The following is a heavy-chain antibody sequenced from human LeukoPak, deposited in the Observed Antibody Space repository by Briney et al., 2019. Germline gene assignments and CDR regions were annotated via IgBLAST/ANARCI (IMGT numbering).Heavy chain of an antibody. D-gene: IGHD2-2*02. J-gene: IGHJ5*02. CDR1: RGSISSDDYY. CDR2: IYYSGST. CDR3: ARSVVPAAIRFDP. V-gene: IGHV4-30-4*01. Sequence: PSQTLSLTCTVSRGSISSDDYYSSWIRQPPGKGLEWIGYIYYSGSTYYNPSLKSRVTISVDTSKNQFSLKLSSVTAADTAVYYCARSVVPAAIRFDPWGQGTLVTVSS.